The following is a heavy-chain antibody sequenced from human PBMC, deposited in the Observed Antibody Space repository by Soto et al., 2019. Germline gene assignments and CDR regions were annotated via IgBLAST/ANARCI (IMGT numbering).Heavy chain of an antibody. CDR1: GFTFSTYS. D-gene: IGHD3-3*01. Sequence: EVQLVDSGGGLVKAGGSLRLSCAASGFTFSTYSMNWVRQAPGKGLEWVSSISNYNNYIYYADSVKGRFTISRDNAKNSLYLQMNSLRAEDTAVYYCAREAVVGVIAGGFDPWGQGTLVTVSS. J-gene: IGHJ5*02. V-gene: IGHV3-21*01. CDR2: ISNYNNYI. CDR3: AREAVVGVIAGGFDP.